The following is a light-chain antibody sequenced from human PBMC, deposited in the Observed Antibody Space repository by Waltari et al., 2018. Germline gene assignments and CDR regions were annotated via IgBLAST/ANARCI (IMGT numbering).Light chain of an antibody. J-gene: IGKJ1*01. CDR3: QKYVSLPAT. CDR2: GAS. CDR1: QSVSRY. Sequence: EIVLTQSPGTLSLYPGERATLSCRASQSVSRYLAWYQQKPGQAPRLLIYGASTRATGIPDRFSGSGSGTDFSLTISRLEPEDFAVYYCQKYVSLPATFGQGTKVEIK. V-gene: IGKV3-20*01.